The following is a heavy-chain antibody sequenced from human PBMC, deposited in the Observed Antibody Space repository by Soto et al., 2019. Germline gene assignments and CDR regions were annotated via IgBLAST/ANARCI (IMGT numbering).Heavy chain of an antibody. Sequence: ASVKVSCKASGYTFTSYAMHWVRQAPGQGLEWMGWISPYSGNTNYAQHLQGRVIMTRSTSVSTAYLELSSLRSEDTAVYYCVRVYGEIDYWGQGTQVTVSS. V-gene: IGHV1-8*02. J-gene: IGHJ4*02. CDR2: ISPYSGNT. CDR3: VRVYGEIDY. D-gene: IGHD3-10*01. CDR1: GYTFTSYA.